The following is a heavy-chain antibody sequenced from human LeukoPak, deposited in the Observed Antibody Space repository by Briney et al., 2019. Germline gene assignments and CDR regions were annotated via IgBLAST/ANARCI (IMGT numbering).Heavy chain of an antibody. J-gene: IGHJ4*02. D-gene: IGHD2-2*01. CDR2: IHSSGST. CDR1: GDSMNNQH. V-gene: IGHV4-59*11. Sequence: SETLSLTCNVSGDSMNNQHWTWIRQPPGKGLELIGHIHSSGSTTYTPSLKSRVTVSLDTSKNQFSLKLSSVTAADTALYYCARFSSGCTTASCYVDYWGQGILVTVSS. CDR3: ARFSSGCTTASCYVDY.